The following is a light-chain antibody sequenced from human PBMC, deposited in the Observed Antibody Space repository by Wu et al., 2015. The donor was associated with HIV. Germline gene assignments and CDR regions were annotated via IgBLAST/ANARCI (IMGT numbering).Light chain of an antibody. V-gene: IGKV3-11*01. J-gene: IGKJ5*01. CDR2: DSG. Sequence: EILLTQSPATLSLSPGERATLSCRASQSVSWYLAWFQQKPGQAPRLLIYDSGNRATGIPDRFSGSGSGTDFTLTINSLEPGDFAVYYCQQNNNWPLTFGQGTRLEIK. CDR1: QSVSWY. CDR3: QQNNNWPLT.